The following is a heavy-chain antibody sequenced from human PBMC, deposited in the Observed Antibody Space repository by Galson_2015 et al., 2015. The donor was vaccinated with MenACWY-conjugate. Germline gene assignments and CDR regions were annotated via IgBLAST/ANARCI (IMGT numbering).Heavy chain of an antibody. V-gene: IGHV3-11*06. J-gene: IGHJ4*02. D-gene: IGHD5-12*01. Sequence: SLRLSCAASGFTFSDYYMSWIRQAPGKGLEWVAYISSGHIYSNHADSVKGRFTISRDNAKNSLFLQMNSLRAEDTAVYFCARTPRSYSGYTFEKWGQGTLVTVS. CDR3: ARTPRSYSGYTFEK. CDR1: GFTFSDYY. CDR2: ISSGHIYS.